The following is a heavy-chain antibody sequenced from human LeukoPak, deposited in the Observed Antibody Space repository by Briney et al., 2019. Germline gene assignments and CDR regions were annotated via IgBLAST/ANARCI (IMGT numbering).Heavy chain of an antibody. CDR1: GDSINRYY. Sequence: SETLSLTCTVSGDSINRYYWSWIRQPPGRGLEWIGYIYYSGSTNYNPSLKSRVTISVDTSKNQFSLKLSSVTAADTAVYYCAGAAAGPSRLYYFDYWGQGTLVTVSS. D-gene: IGHD6-13*01. V-gene: IGHV4-59*01. J-gene: IGHJ4*02. CDR2: IYYSGST. CDR3: AGAAAGPSRLYYFDY.